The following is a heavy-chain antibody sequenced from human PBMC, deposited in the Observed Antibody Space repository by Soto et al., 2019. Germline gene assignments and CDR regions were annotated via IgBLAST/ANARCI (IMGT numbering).Heavy chain of an antibody. Sequence: ASVKVSCKASGYTFTSYDINWVRQATGQGLEWMGWMNPNSGNTGYAQKFQGRVTMTRNTSISTAYMELSSLRSEDTAVYYCARGGYDILTGYSRSYYYYMDVWGKGTTVTVSS. CDR2: MNPNSGNT. V-gene: IGHV1-8*01. CDR1: GYTFTSYD. CDR3: ARGGYDILTGYSRSYYYYMDV. J-gene: IGHJ6*03. D-gene: IGHD3-9*01.